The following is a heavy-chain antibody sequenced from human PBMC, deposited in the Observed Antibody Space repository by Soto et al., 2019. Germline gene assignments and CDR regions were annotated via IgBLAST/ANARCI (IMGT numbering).Heavy chain of an antibody. J-gene: IGHJ4*02. V-gene: IGHV3-7*04. Sequence: DVQLVESGGGLVQPGGSLRLSCTASGLIFSNYWMTWVRQAPGKGPKWVANIKEDGSQIDYVDSVKGRFTVSRDNAKNSVYLQMNTLSVEDTAIYYCARGGSDSSWYWRDWGQGALVTVSS. CDR3: ARGGSDSSWYWRD. CDR1: GLIFSNYW. D-gene: IGHD6-13*01. CDR2: IKEDGSQI.